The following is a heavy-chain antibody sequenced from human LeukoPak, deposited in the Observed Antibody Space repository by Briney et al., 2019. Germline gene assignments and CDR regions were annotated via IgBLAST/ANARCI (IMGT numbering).Heavy chain of an antibody. CDR3: AKGNQLLWFGELSEDYFDY. CDR1: GFTFDDYA. CDR2: ISWNSGSI. V-gene: IGHV3-9*01. D-gene: IGHD3-10*01. Sequence: GRSLRLSCAASGFTFDDYAMHWVRQAPGKGLEWVSGISWNSGSIGYADSVKGRFTISRDNAKNSPYLQMNSLRAEDTALYYCAKGNQLLWFGELSEDYFDYWGQGTLVTVSS. J-gene: IGHJ4*02.